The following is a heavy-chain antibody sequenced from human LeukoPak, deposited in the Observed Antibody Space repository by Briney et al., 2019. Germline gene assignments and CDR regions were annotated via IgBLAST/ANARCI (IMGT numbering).Heavy chain of an antibody. CDR3: VREGNELLSKDFDY. CDR1: GFTFTGYY. J-gene: IGHJ4*02. Sequence: ASVKVSCKASGFTFTGYYIHWVRQAPGQGLEWMGYINPHSGGTNSPQKFQGRVTLTTDTSISAAYMELSSLISDDTAMYYCVREGNELLSKDFDYWGQGTLVAISS. V-gene: IGHV1-2*02. CDR2: INPHSGGT. D-gene: IGHD2-21*02.